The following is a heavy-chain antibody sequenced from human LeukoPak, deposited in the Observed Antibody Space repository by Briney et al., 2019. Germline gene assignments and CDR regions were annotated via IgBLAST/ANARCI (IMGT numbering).Heavy chain of an antibody. CDR1: GGSISSGGYS. Sequence: SETLSLTCAVAGGSISSGGYSWSWIRQPPGKGLEWIGSIYYSENTHYNPTLKSRVTISVDTSKNQFSLILRSVTAADTAVYYCARNDGDYIFDYWGQGTLVTVSS. CDR3: ARNDGDYIFDY. V-gene: IGHV4-39*01. CDR2: IYYSENT. J-gene: IGHJ4*02. D-gene: IGHD4-17*01.